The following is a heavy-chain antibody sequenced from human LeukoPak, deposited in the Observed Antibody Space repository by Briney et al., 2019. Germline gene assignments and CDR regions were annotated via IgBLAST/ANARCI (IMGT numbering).Heavy chain of an antibody. V-gene: IGHV3-64*01. Sequence: SCKASGFTFSSYAMHWVRQAPGKGLEYVSAISSNGGSTYYANSVKGRFTISRDNSKNTLYLQMGSLRAEDMAVYYCAREGYWGQGTLVTVSS. J-gene: IGHJ4*02. CDR1: GFTFSSYA. CDR2: ISSNGGST. CDR3: AREGY.